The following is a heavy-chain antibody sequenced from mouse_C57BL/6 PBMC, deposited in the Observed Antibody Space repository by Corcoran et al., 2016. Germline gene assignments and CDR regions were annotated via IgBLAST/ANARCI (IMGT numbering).Heavy chain of an antibody. V-gene: IGHV8-12*01. D-gene: IGHD1-1*01. CDR1: GFSLSTSGMG. CDR2: IYWDDDK. J-gene: IGHJ1*03. Sequence: QVTLKESGPGILQSSQTLSLTCSFSGFSLSTSGMGVSWIRQPSGKGLEWLAHIYWDDDKRYNPSLKSRLTISKDTSRNQVFLKITSVDTADTATYYCARRKEVVARSYWYFDVWGTGTTVTVSS. CDR3: ARRKEVVARSYWYFDV.